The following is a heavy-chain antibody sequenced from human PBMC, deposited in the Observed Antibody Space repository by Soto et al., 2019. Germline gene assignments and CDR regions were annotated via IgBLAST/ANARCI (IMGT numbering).Heavy chain of an antibody. Sequence: EVQLVESGGGLVQPGGSLRLSCAASGFTFSSYEMNWVRQAPGKGLEWVSYISSSGSTIYYADSVKGRFTISRDNAKNSLYLQMNSLRAEDTAVYYCAIGFKTRIWFDPWGQGTLVTVSS. J-gene: IGHJ5*02. CDR2: ISSSGSTI. CDR1: GFTFSSYE. CDR3: AIGFKTRIWFDP. V-gene: IGHV3-48*03.